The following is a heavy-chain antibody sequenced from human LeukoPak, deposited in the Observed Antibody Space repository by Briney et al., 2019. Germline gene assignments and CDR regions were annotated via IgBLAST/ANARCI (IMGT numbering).Heavy chain of an antibody. CDR2: IYPGDSDT. V-gene: IGHV5-51*01. CDR1: GYSFTSYW. D-gene: IGHD3-22*01. CDR3: ARQARRNYYDSSGHYFDY. Sequence: GESLKISCKGSGYSFTSYWIGWVRQMPGKGLEWMGIIYPGDSDTRYSPSFQGQVTISADKSISTAYLQWSSLKASDTAMYYCARQARRNYYDSSGHYFDYWGQGTLVTVSS. J-gene: IGHJ4*02.